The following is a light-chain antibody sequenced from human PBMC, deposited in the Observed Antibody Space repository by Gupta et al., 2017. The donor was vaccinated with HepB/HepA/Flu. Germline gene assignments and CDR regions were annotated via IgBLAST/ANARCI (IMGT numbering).Light chain of an antibody. V-gene: IGKV3-20*01. Sequence: EIVLTQSLGTLSLSPGERATLSCRASQSVSSDYLVRYQQKPGQAPRHLIYGASTRATGIPDRLSGGGSGTDFALIIIRREPEDVAVEYCQQYECPPGYTFGQGTKLEIK. J-gene: IGKJ2*01. CDR3: QQYECPPGYT. CDR1: QSVSSDY. CDR2: GAS.